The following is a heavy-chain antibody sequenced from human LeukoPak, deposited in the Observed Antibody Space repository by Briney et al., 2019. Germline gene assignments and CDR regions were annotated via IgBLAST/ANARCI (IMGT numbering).Heavy chain of an antibody. D-gene: IGHD1-26*01. CDR2: ISAYSGNT. Sequence: ASVKVSCKASGYTFTSYAISWVRQAPGQGLEWMGRISAYSGNTNYAQKFQGRVTMTTDTSTRTAYMELRSLRSDDTAVYYCARVYRGASLAFDYWGQGTLVTVSS. CDR1: GYTFTSYA. V-gene: IGHV1-18*01. J-gene: IGHJ4*02. CDR3: ARVYRGASLAFDY.